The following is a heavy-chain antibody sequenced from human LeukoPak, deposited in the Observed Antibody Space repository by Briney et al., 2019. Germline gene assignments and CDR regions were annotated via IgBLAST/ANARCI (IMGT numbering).Heavy chain of an antibody. Sequence: GGSLRLSWAASGFIFTDYWMHWVRRVPGKGLAWVSQIDFYGTTKNYADSVKGRFTIYRDNAKNTVYLQMNSLRAEDTAVYHCARAGSYSSYDDWFDPWGQGTLVTVSS. CDR1: GFIFTDYW. D-gene: IGHD6-6*01. J-gene: IGHJ5*02. V-gene: IGHV3-74*01. CDR2: IDFYGTTK. CDR3: ARAGSYSSYDDWFDP.